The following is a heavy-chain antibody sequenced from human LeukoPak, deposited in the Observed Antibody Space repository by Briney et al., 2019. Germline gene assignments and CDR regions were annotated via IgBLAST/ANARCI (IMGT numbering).Heavy chain of an antibody. V-gene: IGHV4-38-2*01. CDR3: AGLGEAY. Sequence: PSETLSLTCAVSGYSISSGYYWGWTRQPPGKRLGWIEINYHSGSTYYIPSLKSRVTISGDNSKDSFSLKLSSVTAADTAVYYCAGLGEAYCGQGTLVTVSS. CDR1: GYSISSGYY. CDR2: NYHSGST. J-gene: IGHJ4*02. D-gene: IGHD3-10*01.